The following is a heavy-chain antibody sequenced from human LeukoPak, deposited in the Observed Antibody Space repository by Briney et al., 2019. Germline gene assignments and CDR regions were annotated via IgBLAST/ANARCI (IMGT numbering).Heavy chain of an antibody. J-gene: IGHJ4*02. CDR1: GFTFSSYS. Sequence: GGSLRLSWAASGFTFSSYSMNWVRQAPGKGLEWVSYISSSGSTIYYADSVKGRFTISRDNAKNSVYLQMSSLRAEDTAVYYCARENSYYDILTGPKYYFDYWGQGTLVTVSS. V-gene: IGHV3-48*04. CDR2: ISSSGSTI. CDR3: ARENSYYDILTGPKYYFDY. D-gene: IGHD3-9*01.